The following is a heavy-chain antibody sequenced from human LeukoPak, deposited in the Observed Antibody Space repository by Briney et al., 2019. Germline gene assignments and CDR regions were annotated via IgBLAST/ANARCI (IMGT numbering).Heavy chain of an antibody. J-gene: IGHJ4*02. CDR2: IYSSGST. V-gene: IGHV4-59*08. CDR3: SRHAYYNPQDYFDS. Sequence: SETLSLTCTVSGGSISSYYWSWIRQPPGKGLEWTGYIYSSGSTDYNPSLKGRVTISVDSSKNQFSLNLTSVTAADTAVYYCSRHAYYNPQDYFDSWGQGSLVTVSS. D-gene: IGHD4/OR15-4a*01. CDR1: GGSISSYY.